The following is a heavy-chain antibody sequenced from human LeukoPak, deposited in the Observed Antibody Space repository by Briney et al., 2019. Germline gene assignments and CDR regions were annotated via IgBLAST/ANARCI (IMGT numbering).Heavy chain of an antibody. J-gene: IGHJ4*02. D-gene: IGHD3-22*01. Sequence: GGSLRLSCAASGFTFTSLPLHWVRQAPGKGLEWVAVSSTHGSDEYYADSLKGRFTVFSDNSKKTVYLQMDSLRAEDTAVYHCATDYYDSNGYSRGSDYWGQGTLVTVSS. CDR2: SSTHGSDE. CDR3: ATDYYDSNGYSRGSDY. CDR1: GFTFTSLP. V-gene: IGHV3-30*04.